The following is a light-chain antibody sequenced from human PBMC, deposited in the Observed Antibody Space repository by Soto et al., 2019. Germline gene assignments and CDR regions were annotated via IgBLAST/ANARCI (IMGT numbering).Light chain of an antibody. CDR2: KAS. V-gene: IGKV1-5*03. Sequence: DIQMTQSPSTLSGSVGDRVTITCRASQTIGSWLAWYQQKPGRAPKLLIYKASSLESGVPSRFSGSGSGTDFTLTISSLQPDDFATYYCQQYNSYSPLTFGGGTKVDIK. CDR3: QQYNSYSPLT. CDR1: QTIGSW. J-gene: IGKJ4*01.